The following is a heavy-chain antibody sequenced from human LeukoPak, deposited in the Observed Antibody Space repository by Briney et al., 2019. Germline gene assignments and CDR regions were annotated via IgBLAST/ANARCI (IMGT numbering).Heavy chain of an antibody. D-gene: IGHD6-13*01. CDR2: IIPIFGTA. V-gene: IGHV1-69*05. CDR1: GGTFSSYA. CDR3: ARDGRKVIAAAFWFDP. J-gene: IGHJ5*02. Sequence: SVKVSRKASGGTFSSYAISWVRQAPGQGLEWMGRIIPIFGTANYAQKFQGRVTITTDESTSTAYMELSSLRSEDTAVYYCARDGRKVIAAAFWFDPWGQGTLVTVSS.